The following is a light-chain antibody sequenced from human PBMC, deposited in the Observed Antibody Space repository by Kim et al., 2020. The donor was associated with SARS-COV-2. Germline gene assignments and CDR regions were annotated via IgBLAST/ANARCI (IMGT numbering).Light chain of an antibody. CDR3: QVWDSSTGVV. Sequence: VALGQTARITCGGNNIGSKKLHWYQQKPGQAPVLVIYRDSNRPSGIPERFSGSNSGNTATLTISRAQAGDEADYYCQVWDSSTGVVFGGGTQLTVL. V-gene: IGLV3-9*01. CDR2: RDS. CDR1: NIGSKK. J-gene: IGLJ2*01.